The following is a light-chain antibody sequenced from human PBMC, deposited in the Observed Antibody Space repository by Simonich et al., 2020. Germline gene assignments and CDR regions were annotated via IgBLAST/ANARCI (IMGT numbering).Light chain of an antibody. Sequence: QSALTQPASVSGSPGQSITISCTGTSSDVGGYNYVSWYQKHPGKPPKLSSYDVSKRPSGVSNRFSGSKSGNTASLTISGLQAEDEADYYCSSYTSSSTFVFGGGTKLTVL. CDR2: DVS. CDR3: SSYTSSSTFV. V-gene: IGLV2-14*01. CDR1: SSDVGGYNY. J-gene: IGLJ3*02.